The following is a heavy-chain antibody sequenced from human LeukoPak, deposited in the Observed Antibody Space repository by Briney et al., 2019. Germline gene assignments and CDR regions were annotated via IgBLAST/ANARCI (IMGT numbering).Heavy chain of an antibody. D-gene: IGHD1-26*01. J-gene: IGHJ6*02. CDR3: ARVRSGSYPTYYYYGMDV. CDR2: ISSSSSYI. CDR1: GFTFSSYG. Sequence: PGRSLRLSCAASGFTFSSYGMNWVRQAPGKGLEWVSSISSSSSYIYYADSVKGRFTISRDNAKNSLYLQMNSLRAEDTAVYYCARVRSGSYPTYYYYGMDVWGQGTTVTVSS. V-gene: IGHV3-21*01.